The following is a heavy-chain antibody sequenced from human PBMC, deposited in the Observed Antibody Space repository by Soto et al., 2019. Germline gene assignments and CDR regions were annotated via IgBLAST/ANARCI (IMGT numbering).Heavy chain of an antibody. V-gene: IGHV4-59*01. D-gene: IGHD2-21*02. CDR1: GGSISGYY. Sequence: LTCTVSGGSISGYYWSWIRQPPGKGLEWIGYMYKTGSTVYNPSFKSRVTISVDTSKNQFSLKLNSVTAADTAVYYCARDLWGYCGTDCYPLDVWGQGTTVTVSS. CDR2: MYKTGST. CDR3: ARDLWGYCGTDCYPLDV. J-gene: IGHJ6*02.